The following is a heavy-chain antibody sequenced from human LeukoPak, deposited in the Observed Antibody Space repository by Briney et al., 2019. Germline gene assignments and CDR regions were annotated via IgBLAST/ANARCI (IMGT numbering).Heavy chain of an antibody. D-gene: IGHD4-17*01. CDR1: GYTFISYG. V-gene: IGHV1-18*01. J-gene: IGHJ4*02. Sequence: ASVTVSFKASGYTFISYGISWVRQAPGQGLEWMGWISVYNGNTKYAQKLQGRVTVTTDTSTSTAYMELRSLRSDDTAVYYCARVPKMTTVSPTVDYWGQGTLVTVSS. CDR2: ISVYNGNT. CDR3: ARVPKMTTVSPTVDY.